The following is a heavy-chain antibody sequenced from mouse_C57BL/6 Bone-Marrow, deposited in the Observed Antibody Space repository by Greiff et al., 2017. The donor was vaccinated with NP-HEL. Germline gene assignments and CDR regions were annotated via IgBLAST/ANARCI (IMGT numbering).Heavy chain of an antibody. CDR2: ISDGGSYT. CDR3: ARDPGWLDAMDY. V-gene: IGHV5-4*01. J-gene: IGHJ4*01. D-gene: IGHD2-3*01. CDR1: GFTFSSYA. Sequence: EVMLVESGGGLVKPGGSLKLSCAASGFTFSSYAMSWVRQTPEKRLEWVATISDGGSYTYYPDNVKGRFTISRDNAKNNLYLQMSHLKSEDTAMYYCARDPGWLDAMDYWGQGTSVTVSS.